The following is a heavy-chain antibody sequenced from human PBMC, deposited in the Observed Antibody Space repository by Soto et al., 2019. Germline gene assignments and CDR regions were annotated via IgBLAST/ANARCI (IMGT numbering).Heavy chain of an antibody. J-gene: IGHJ3*02. D-gene: IGHD6-13*01. CDR3: ARILDRIAAAGTWSAFDI. V-gene: IGHV2-70*01. CDR2: IDWDDDK. Sequence: SGPTLVNPTQTLTLTCTFSGFSLSTSGMCVSWIRQPPGKALEWLALIDWDDDKYYSTSLKTRLAISKDTSKNQVVLTMTNMDPVDTATYYCARILDRIAAAGTWSAFDIWGQRTMVTVSS. CDR1: GFSLSTSGMC.